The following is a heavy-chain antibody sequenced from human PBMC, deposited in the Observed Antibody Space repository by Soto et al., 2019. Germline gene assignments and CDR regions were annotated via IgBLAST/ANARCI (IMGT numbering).Heavy chain of an antibody. CDR3: ARAPGYCSGGSCYSGSGWFDP. CDR1: GGSISSYY. V-gene: IGHV4-59*01. CDR2: IYYRGST. D-gene: IGHD2-15*01. Sequence: QVQLQESGPGLVKPSETLSLTCTVSGGSISSYYWSWIRQPPGKGLEWIGYIYYRGSTNYNPSLKSRVTRSVDPSKNQSSLKLSSVTAADTAVYYCARAPGYCSGGSCYSGSGWFDPWGQGTLVTVSS. J-gene: IGHJ5*02.